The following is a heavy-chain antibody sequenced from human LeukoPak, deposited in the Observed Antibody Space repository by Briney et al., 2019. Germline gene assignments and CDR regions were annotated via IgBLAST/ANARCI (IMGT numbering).Heavy chain of an antibody. CDR1: GFTVSKKY. Sequence: AGGSLRLSCAASGFTVSKKYMTWVRQAPGKGLEWVSSIYSGGGTYYADSVKGRFTISRDNSKNTPNLQMNSLRTEDTAVYYCATEAGVDLGQGTLVTVSS. V-gene: IGHV3-66*01. CDR3: ATEAGVD. CDR2: IYSGGGT. D-gene: IGHD6-13*01. J-gene: IGHJ4*02.